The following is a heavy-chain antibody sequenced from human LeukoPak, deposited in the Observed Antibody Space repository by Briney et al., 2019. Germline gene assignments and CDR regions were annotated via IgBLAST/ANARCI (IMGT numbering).Heavy chain of an antibody. V-gene: IGHV3-48*01. J-gene: IGHJ4*02. CDR1: GFSFSDYG. D-gene: IGHD5-24*01. Sequence: GGSLRLSCAASGFSFSDYGMHWVRQAPGKGLEWVSYISSSSSTIYYADSVKGRFTISRDNAKNSLYLQMNSLRAEDTAVYYCAREGGGYNNRGFDYWGQGALVTVSS. CDR2: ISSSSSTI. CDR3: AREGGGYNNRGFDY.